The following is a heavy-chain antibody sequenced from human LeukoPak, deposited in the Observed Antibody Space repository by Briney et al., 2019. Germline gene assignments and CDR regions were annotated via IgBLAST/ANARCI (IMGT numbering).Heavy chain of an antibody. CDR3: ARDPAGSGFAFDS. V-gene: IGHV3-33*08. CDR1: GFTFSNYW. Sequence: GGSLRLSCAASGFTFSNYWMHWVRQAPGKGLEWVAFIWSDGSNKYYADSVKGRFTISRDNSEDTLYLQMNSLRVEDTAVYYCARDPAGSGFAFDSWGQGALVTVSS. D-gene: IGHD1-1*01. CDR2: IWSDGSNK. J-gene: IGHJ4*02.